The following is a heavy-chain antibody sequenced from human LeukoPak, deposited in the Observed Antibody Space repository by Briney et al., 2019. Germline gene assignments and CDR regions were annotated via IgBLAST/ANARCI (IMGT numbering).Heavy chain of an antibody. D-gene: IGHD3-10*01. J-gene: IGHJ6*02. CDR2: INPSGGST. CDR1: GYTFTGYY. Sequence: ASVKVSCKASGYTFTGYYMHWVRQAPGQGLEWMGIINPSGGSTSYAQKFQGRVTMTRDTSTSTVYMELSSLRSEDTAVYYCARGGHSRSGSQLYYYYGMDVWGQGTTVTVSS. CDR3: ARGGHSRSGSQLYYYYGMDV. V-gene: IGHV1-46*01.